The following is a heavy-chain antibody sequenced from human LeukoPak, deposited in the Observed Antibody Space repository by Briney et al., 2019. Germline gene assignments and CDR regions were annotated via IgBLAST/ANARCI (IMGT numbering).Heavy chain of an antibody. Sequence: GGSLRPSCAASGFTFSNYAMSWVRQAPGKGLEWVSAITTNGRSTYYADSVKGRFTISRDNSKDTLYLQMNNLRAEDTALYYCAKEVLGYFDFWGQGTQVTVSS. V-gene: IGHV3-23*01. CDR3: AKEVLGYFDF. CDR2: ITTNGRST. D-gene: IGHD4/OR15-4a*01. J-gene: IGHJ4*02. CDR1: GFTFSNYA.